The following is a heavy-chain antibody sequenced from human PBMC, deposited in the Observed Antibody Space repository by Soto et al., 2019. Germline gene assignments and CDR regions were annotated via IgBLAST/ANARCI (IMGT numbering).Heavy chain of an antibody. V-gene: IGHV3-23*01. CDR2: ISGSGGST. J-gene: IGHJ6*02. Sequence: GGSLRLSCAASGFTFSSYAMSWVRQAPGKGLEWVSGISGSGGSTYYADSVKGRFTISRDNSKNTLYLQMNSLRAEDTALYYCAKVLGSGYPRGSYYYYGMDVWGQGTTVTVSS. D-gene: IGHD3-22*01. CDR3: AKVLGSGYPRGSYYYYGMDV. CDR1: GFTFSSYA.